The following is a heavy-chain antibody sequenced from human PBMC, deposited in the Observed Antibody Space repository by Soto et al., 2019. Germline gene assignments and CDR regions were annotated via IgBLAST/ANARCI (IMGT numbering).Heavy chain of an antibody. J-gene: IGHJ6*02. CDR3: ARDFGYGDYRPDDLPLGGKNYYYGMDV. V-gene: IGHV3-33*01. CDR2: IWYDGSNK. Sequence: GGSLRLSCAASGFTFSSYGMHWVRQAPGKGLEWVAVIWYDGSNKYYADSVKGRFTISRDNSKNTLYLQTNSLRAEDRAGYYCARDFGYGDYRPDDLPLGGKNYYYGMDVWGQGTTVTVSS. CDR1: GFTFSSYG. D-gene: IGHD4-17*01.